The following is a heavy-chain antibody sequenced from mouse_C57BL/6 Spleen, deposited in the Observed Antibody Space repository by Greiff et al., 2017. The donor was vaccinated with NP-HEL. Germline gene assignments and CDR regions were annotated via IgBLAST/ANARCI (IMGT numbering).Heavy chain of an antibody. CDR2: INPNNGGT. CDR1: GYTFTDYY. Sequence: EVQLQQSGPELVKPGAPVKISCKASGYTFTDYYMNWVKQSHGKSLEWIGDINPNNGGTSYNQKFKGKATLTVDKSSSTAYMELRSLTSEDSAVDYCARGNPYYYAMDYWGQGTSVTVSS. J-gene: IGHJ4*01. D-gene: IGHD2-1*01. CDR3: ARGNPYYYAMDY. V-gene: IGHV1-26*01.